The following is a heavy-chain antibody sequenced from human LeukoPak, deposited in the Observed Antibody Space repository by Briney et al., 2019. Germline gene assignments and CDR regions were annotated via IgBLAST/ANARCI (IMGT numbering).Heavy chain of an antibody. CDR3: ARFADCSSTSCYGGDSYYGMDV. Sequence: GGSLRLSCSASGFTFSSYGMHWVRQAPGNGLDWGAVIWYDGSNKYYADSVKGRFTISRDNSKNLLYLQMNSLRAEDTAVHYCARFADCSSTSCYGGDSYYGMDVWGQGTTVTVSS. J-gene: IGHJ6*02. CDR2: IWYDGSNK. CDR1: GFTFSSYG. D-gene: IGHD2-2*01. V-gene: IGHV3-33*01.